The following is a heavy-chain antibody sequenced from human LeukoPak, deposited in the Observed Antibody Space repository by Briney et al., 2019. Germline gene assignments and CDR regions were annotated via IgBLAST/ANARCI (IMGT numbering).Heavy chain of an antibody. CDR1: GFTFRSYW. D-gene: IGHD1-7*01. J-gene: IGHJ4*02. CDR2: INQDGSEK. V-gene: IGHV3-7*01. CDR3: ARDGIWNYDY. Sequence: QPGGSPRLSCAASGFTFRSYWMSRVRQAPGKGLEWVANINQDGSEKYYVDSVKGRFTISRDNAKNSLYVQMNRLRAEDTAVYYCARDGIWNYDYWGQGTLVTVSS.